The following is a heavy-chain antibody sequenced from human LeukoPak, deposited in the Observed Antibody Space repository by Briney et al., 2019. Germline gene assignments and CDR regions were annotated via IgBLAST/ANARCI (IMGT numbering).Heavy chain of an antibody. V-gene: IGHV3-48*03. CDR3: ARRYGDYLSHFEY. CDR2: ISSSGSII. Sequence: AGGSLRLSCAASGFTFSSYEMNWVRQAPGKGLEWVSYISSSGSIIYYADSVKGRFTIFRDNAKNSLYLQMNSLRAEDTAVYYCARRYGDYLSHFEYWGQGTLVTVSS. J-gene: IGHJ4*02. D-gene: IGHD4-17*01. CDR1: GFTFSSYE.